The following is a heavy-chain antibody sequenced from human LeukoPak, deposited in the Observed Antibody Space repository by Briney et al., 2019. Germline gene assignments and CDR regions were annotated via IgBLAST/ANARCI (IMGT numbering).Heavy chain of an antibody. D-gene: IGHD4-17*01. J-gene: IGHJ4*02. CDR2: ISYDGSNK. CDR1: GFTFSSYS. Sequence: GGSLRLSCAASGFTFSSYSMHWVRQAPGKGLEWVAVISYDGSNKYYADSVKGRFTISRDNSKNTLYLQMNSLRAEDTAVYYCARGRARNDYGDSREDYWGQGTLVTVSS. V-gene: IGHV3-30*04. CDR3: ARGRARNDYGDSREDY.